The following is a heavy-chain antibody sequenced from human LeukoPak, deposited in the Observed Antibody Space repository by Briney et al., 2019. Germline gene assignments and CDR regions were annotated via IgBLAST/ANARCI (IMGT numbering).Heavy chain of an antibody. Sequence: GGSLRLSCAASGFTVSRKYMSWVRQAPGKGLEWVSSISSSSSYIYYADSVKGRFTISRDNAKNSLYLQMNSLRAEDTAVYYCARHLSLGEWLLPFDYWGQGTLVTVSS. D-gene: IGHD3-3*01. CDR3: ARHLSLGEWLLPFDY. V-gene: IGHV3-21*01. CDR1: GFTVSRKY. CDR2: ISSSSSYI. J-gene: IGHJ4*02.